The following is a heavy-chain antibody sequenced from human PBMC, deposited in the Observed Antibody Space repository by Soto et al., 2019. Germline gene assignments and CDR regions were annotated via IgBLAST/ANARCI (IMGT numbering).Heavy chain of an antibody. J-gene: IGHJ6*01. Sequence: QVQLVQSGDEVKKPGASVKVSCKASGYIFVNYGIAWVRQAPRQGLEWIGWISPYTGNTHSASKVQGELTMSTDTCTRTAYVGLGSLTSNESAGYNCEMVDNYVRHTPKEVWGQGTTVSV. CDR1: GYIFVNYG. D-gene: IGHD3-16*01. V-gene: IGHV1-18*01. CDR3: EMVDNYVRHTPKEV. CDR2: ISPYTGNT.